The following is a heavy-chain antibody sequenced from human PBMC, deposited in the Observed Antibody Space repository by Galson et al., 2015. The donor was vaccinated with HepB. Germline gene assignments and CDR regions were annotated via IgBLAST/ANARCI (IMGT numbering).Heavy chain of an antibody. CDR3: ARAPVEGGRGYYYGMDV. J-gene: IGHJ6*02. Sequence: SVKVSCKASGGTFSSCVISWVRQAPGQGLEWMGGIIPIFGTANYAQKFQGRVTITADESTSTAYMELSSLRSEDTAVYYCARAPVEGGRGYYYGMDVWGQGTTVTVSS. V-gene: IGHV1-69*13. CDR1: GGTFSSCV. CDR2: IIPIFGTA. D-gene: IGHD4-23*01.